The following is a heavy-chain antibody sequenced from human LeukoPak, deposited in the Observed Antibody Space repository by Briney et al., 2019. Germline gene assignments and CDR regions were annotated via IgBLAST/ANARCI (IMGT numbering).Heavy chain of an antibody. J-gene: IGHJ4*02. V-gene: IGHV1-24*01. CDR3: ATAWSYPFDY. Sequence: GASVKVSRTVSGYTLTELSMHWVRQAPGKGLEWMGGFDPEDGETIYAQKFQGRVTMTEDTSTDTAYMELSSLRSEDTAVYYCATAWSYPFDYWGQGTLVTVSS. D-gene: IGHD1-26*01. CDR2: FDPEDGET. CDR1: GYTLTELS.